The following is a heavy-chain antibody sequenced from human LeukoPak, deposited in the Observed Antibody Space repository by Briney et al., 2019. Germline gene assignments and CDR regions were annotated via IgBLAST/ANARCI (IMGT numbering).Heavy chain of an antibody. J-gene: IGHJ6*03. Sequence: ASVKVSCKASGYTFTSYDINWVRQATGQGLEWMGWMNPNSGNTGYVQKFQGRVTMTRNTSISTANMELSSLRSEDTAVYYCARGLFARLRSSYHYYYMDVWGKGTTVTVSS. D-gene: IGHD4-17*01. CDR2: MNPNSGNT. CDR1: GYTFTSYD. CDR3: ARGLFARLRSSYHYYYMDV. V-gene: IGHV1-8*01.